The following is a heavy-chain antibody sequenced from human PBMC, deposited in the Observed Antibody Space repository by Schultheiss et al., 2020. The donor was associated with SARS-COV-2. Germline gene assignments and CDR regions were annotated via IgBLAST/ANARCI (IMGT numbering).Heavy chain of an antibody. Sequence: GGSLRLSCAASGFTFSGYALSWVRQAPGRGLEWVGRIKSKSNGGTRDYAAPVKGRFTISRDDSKNTLYLQMNSLKTEDTDVYYCTTVFYDSSGFDYWGQGILVTVSS. CDR2: IKSKSNGGTR. CDR1: GFTFSGYA. D-gene: IGHD3-22*01. CDR3: TTVFYDSSGFDY. V-gene: IGHV3-15*01. J-gene: IGHJ4*02.